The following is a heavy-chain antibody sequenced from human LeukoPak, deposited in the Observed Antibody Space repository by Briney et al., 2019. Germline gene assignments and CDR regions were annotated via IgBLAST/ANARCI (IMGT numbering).Heavy chain of an antibody. Sequence: ASVKVSCKASGYTFTSYYMHWVRQAPGQGLEWMGIINPSGGSTSYAQKFQGRVTMTRDTSTSTVYMELSSLRSEDTAVYYCARRVGGYYYYYGMDVWGQGTTVTVSS. J-gene: IGHJ6*02. CDR2: INPSGGST. CDR1: GYTFTSYY. CDR3: ARRVGGYYYYYGMDV. D-gene: IGHD3-16*01. V-gene: IGHV1-46*01.